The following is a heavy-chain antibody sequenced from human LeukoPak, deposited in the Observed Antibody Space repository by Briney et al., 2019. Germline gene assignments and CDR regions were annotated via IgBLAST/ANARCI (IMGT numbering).Heavy chain of an antibody. Sequence: PGRSLRLSCAASGFTFSNAWMSWVRQAPGKGLEWVGRIKSKTDGGTTDYAAPVKGRFTISRDDSKNTLYLQMNSLKTEDTAVYYCTIQVGATTFDYWGQGTLVTVSS. J-gene: IGHJ4*02. CDR3: TIQVGATTFDY. V-gene: IGHV3-15*01. D-gene: IGHD1-26*01. CDR2: IKSKTDGGTT. CDR1: GFTFSNAW.